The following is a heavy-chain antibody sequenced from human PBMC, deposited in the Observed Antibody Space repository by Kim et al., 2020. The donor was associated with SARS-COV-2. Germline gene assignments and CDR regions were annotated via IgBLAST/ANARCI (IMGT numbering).Heavy chain of an antibody. J-gene: IGHJ4*02. CDR3: ARSRTRGLFDY. V-gene: IGHV3-66*01. CDR1: GFTVSSNY. CDR2: IYSGGST. Sequence: GGSLRLSCAASGFTVSSNYMSWVRQAPGKGLEWVSVIYSGGSTYYADSVKGRFTISRDNSKNTLYLQMNSLRAEDTAVYYCARSRTRGLFDYWGQGTLVTVSS. D-gene: IGHD2-2*01.